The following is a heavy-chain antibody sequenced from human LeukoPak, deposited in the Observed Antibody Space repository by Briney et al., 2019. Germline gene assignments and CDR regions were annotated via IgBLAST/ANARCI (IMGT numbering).Heavy chain of an antibody. CDR2: IYYSGST. Sequence: MTSETLSLTCTVSGGSISSGGYYWSWIRQHPGKGLEWIGYIYYSGSTYYNPSLKSRVTISVDTSKNQFSLKLSSVTAADTAVYYCASSVNYYDSSGITEFDYWGRGTLVTVSS. V-gene: IGHV4-31*03. J-gene: IGHJ4*02. CDR3: ASSVNYYDSSGITEFDY. CDR1: GGSISSGGYY. D-gene: IGHD3-22*01.